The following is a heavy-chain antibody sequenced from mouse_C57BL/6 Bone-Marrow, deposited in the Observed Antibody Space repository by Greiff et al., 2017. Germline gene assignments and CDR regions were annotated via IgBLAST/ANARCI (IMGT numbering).Heavy chain of an antibody. CDR3: AIGIYDGYSYAMDY. CDR1: GYTFTSYW. Sequence: VKLQQPGAELVKPGASVKVSCKASGYTFTSYWMHWVKQRPGQGLEWIGRIHPSDSDTNYNQKFKGKATLTVDKSSSTAYMQLSSLTSEDSAVYYCAIGIYDGYSYAMDYWGQGTSVTVSS. J-gene: IGHJ4*01. V-gene: IGHV1-74*01. CDR2: IHPSDSDT. D-gene: IGHD2-3*01.